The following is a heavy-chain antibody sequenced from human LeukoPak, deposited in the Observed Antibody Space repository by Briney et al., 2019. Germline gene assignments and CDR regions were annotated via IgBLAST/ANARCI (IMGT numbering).Heavy chain of an antibody. Sequence: LGESLKISCKGSGYRFTSYWISWVRQMPGKGLEWMGRIDPSDSYTNYSPSFQGPLTISADKSISTAYLQWSSLKASDTAMYYCARRGVSTKLGYCSGGSCVGFDYWGQGTLVTVSS. CDR3: ARRGVSTKLGYCSGGSCVGFDY. V-gene: IGHV5-10-1*01. J-gene: IGHJ4*02. CDR1: GYRFTSYW. CDR2: IDPSDSYT. D-gene: IGHD2-15*01.